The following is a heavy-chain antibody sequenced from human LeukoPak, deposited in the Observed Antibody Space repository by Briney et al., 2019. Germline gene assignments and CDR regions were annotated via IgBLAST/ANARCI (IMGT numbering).Heavy chain of an antibody. CDR2: INPNSGGT. Sequence: ASVKVSCKASGYTFTGYYMHWVRQAPGQGLEWMGWINPNSGGTNYAQKFQGRVTMTRDTSISTAYMELSRLRSDDTAVYYCARILYCSSTSCYLLPSAFGRYYYGMDVWGQGTTVTVSS. CDR1: GYTFTGYY. J-gene: IGHJ6*02. CDR3: ARILYCSSTSCYLLPSAFGRYYYGMDV. V-gene: IGHV1-2*02. D-gene: IGHD2-2*01.